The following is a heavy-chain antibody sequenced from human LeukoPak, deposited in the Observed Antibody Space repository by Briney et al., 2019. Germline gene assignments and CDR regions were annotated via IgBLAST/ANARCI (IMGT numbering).Heavy chain of an antibody. CDR2: ISHSGSI. CDR3: ARGMIDARLQD. J-gene: IGHJ4*02. D-gene: IGHD3-16*01. CDR1: GGSFIGYY. Sequence: SETLSLTCAVYGGSFIGYYWSWIRQSPGKGLEWIGEISHSGSINYTPSLKSRVTLSIDTSKDQFSLKLTSATAADTAVYYCARGMIDARLQDWGQGTLVTVSS. V-gene: IGHV4-34*01.